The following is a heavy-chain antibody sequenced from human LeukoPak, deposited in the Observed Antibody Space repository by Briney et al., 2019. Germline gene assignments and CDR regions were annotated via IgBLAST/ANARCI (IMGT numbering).Heavy chain of an antibody. J-gene: IGHJ4*02. CDR1: GFTFSSYA. CDR2: ISGSGGST. V-gene: IGHV3-23*01. D-gene: IGHD6-19*01. Sequence: GGSLRLSCAASGFTFSSYAMSWVHQAPGKGLEWVSAISGSGGSTYYADSVKGRFTISRDNSKNTLYLQMNSLRAEDTAVYYCAKDVDSSGWYFDYWGQGTLVTVSS. CDR3: AKDVDSSGWYFDY.